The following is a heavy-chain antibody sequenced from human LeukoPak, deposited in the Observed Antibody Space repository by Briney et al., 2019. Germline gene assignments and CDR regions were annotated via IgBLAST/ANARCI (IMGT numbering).Heavy chain of an antibody. J-gene: IGHJ6*02. CDR2: INPNSGGT. Sequence: GASVKVSCKASGYTFTSYDINWVRQATGQGLEWMGWINPNSGGTNYAQKFQGWVTMTRDTSISTAYMELSRLRSDDTAVYYCARAPIVPYGMDVWGQGTTVTVSS. CDR3: ARAPIVPYGMDV. CDR1: GYTFTSYD. V-gene: IGHV1-2*04. D-gene: IGHD2-15*01.